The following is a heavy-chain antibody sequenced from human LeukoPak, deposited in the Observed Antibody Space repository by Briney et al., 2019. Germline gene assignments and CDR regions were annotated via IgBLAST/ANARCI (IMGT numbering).Heavy chain of an antibody. CDR1: GSTFTSYD. Sequence: ASVKVSCKASGSTFTSYDINWVRQATGQGLEWMGWMNPDSGNTGYAQKFQGRVTMTRNTYISTAYMELSSLRSEDTAVYYCARAKRLGGNYYFDYWGQGTLVAVSS. D-gene: IGHD3-16*01. CDR3: ARAKRLGGNYYFDY. V-gene: IGHV1-8*01. J-gene: IGHJ4*02. CDR2: MNPDSGNT.